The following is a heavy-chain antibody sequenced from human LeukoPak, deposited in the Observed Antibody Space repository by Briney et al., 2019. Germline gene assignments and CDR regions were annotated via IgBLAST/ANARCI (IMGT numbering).Heavy chain of an antibody. V-gene: IGHV3-48*03. CDR3: ARDCGGGSCYGPYDAFDI. CDR2: ISSSGSTI. CDR1: GFTFSSYE. D-gene: IGHD2-15*01. Sequence: GGSLRLSCAASGFTFSSYEMNWVRQAPGEGLEWVSYISSSGSTIYYADSVKGRFTISRDNAKNSLYLQMNSLRAEDTAVYYCARDCGGGSCYGPYDAFDIWGQGTMVTVSS. J-gene: IGHJ3*02.